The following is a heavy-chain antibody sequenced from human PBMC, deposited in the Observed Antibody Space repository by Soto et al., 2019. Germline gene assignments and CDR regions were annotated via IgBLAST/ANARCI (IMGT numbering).Heavy chain of an antibody. CDR2: IYYSGST. D-gene: IGHD6-13*01. CDR1: GGSISSYY. CDR3: ARDGMRGSWANYNWFDP. V-gene: IGHV4-59*01. J-gene: IGHJ5*02. Sequence: SETVSLTCTVSGGSISSYYWSWIRQPPGKGLEWIGYIYYSGSTNYNPPLKSRVTISVDTSKNHFSLKLSSVTAADTAVYYCARDGMRGSWANYNWFDPWGQGTLVTVS.